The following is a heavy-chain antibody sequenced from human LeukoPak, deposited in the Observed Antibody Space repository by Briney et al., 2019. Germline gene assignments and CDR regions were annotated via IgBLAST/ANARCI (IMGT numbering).Heavy chain of an antibody. V-gene: IGHV5-51*01. J-gene: IGHJ5*02. Sequence: PGESLKISCKGSGYSFTSYWIGWVRQMPGKGLEWMGIIYPGDSDTRYSPSFQGQVTISADKSISTAYLPWSSLKASDTAMYYCARLGSEYYDFWSGYYPTSNWFDPWGQGTLVTVSS. CDR1: GYSFTSYW. CDR2: IYPGDSDT. D-gene: IGHD3-3*01. CDR3: ARLGSEYYDFWSGYYPTSNWFDP.